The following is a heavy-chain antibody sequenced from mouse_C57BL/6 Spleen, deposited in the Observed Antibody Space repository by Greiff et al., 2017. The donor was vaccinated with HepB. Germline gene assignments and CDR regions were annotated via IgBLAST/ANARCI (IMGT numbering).Heavy chain of an antibody. CDR3: ARRYGYDEGFAY. J-gene: IGHJ3*01. V-gene: IGHV1-69*01. Sequence: VQLQQPGAELVMPGASVKLSCKASGYTFTSYWMHWVKQRPGQGLEWIGEIDPSDSYTNYNQKFKGKSTLTVDKSSSTAYMQLSSLTSEDSAVYYCARRYGYDEGFAYRGQGTLVTVSA. D-gene: IGHD2-2*01. CDR1: GYTFTSYW. CDR2: IDPSDSYT.